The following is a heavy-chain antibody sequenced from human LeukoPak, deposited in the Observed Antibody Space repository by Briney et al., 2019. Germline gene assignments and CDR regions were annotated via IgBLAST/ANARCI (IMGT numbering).Heavy chain of an antibody. CDR3: ARGVRITMVRGVIPLFDY. V-gene: IGHV4-39*01. CDR2: IYYSGST. J-gene: IGHJ4*02. CDR1: GGSISSSSYY. Sequence: SETLSLTCTVSGGSISSSSYYWGWLRQPPGKGLEWIVSIYYSGSTYYNPSLKSRVTISVDTSKNQFSLKLSSVTAADTAVYYCARGVRITMVRGVIPLFDYWGQGTLVTVSS. D-gene: IGHD3-10*01.